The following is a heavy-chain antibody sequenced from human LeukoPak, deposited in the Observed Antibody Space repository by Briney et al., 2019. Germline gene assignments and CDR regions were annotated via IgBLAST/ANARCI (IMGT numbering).Heavy chain of an antibody. J-gene: IGHJ4*02. CDR1: GGSFSNYF. V-gene: IGHV4-34*01. CDR2: IHHTGHI. Sequence: PSETLSLTCAVYGGSFSNYFWNWIRQPPGKGLEWIAEIHHTGHINYNPSLKSRVTVSVDRSKNQFSLKLSSVTAADTAVYYCARDYSGYGDAFFDYWGQGTLVTVSS. D-gene: IGHD5-12*01. CDR3: ARDYSGYGDAFFDY.